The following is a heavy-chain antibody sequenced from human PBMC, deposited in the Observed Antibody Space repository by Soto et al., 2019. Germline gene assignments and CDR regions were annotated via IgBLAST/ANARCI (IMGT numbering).Heavy chain of an antibody. Sequence: ASVKVSCKVSGYTLTELSMHWVRQAPGKGLKWMEGFDPEDGETIYAQKFQGRVTMTEDTSTDTAYMELSSLRSEDTAVYYCATAFDSGSYYGYYYYGMDVWGQGTTVTVSS. CDR2: FDPEDGET. J-gene: IGHJ6*02. D-gene: IGHD1-26*01. CDR3: ATAFDSGSYYGYYYYGMDV. V-gene: IGHV1-24*01. CDR1: GYTLTELS.